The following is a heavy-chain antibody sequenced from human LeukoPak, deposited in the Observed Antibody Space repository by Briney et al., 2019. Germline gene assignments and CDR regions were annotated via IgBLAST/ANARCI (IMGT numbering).Heavy chain of an antibody. CDR3: ARGGLYGYYYDSSGYYTDY. CDR1: GGSISSYY. V-gene: IGHV4-59*01. CDR2: IYYSGST. D-gene: IGHD3-22*01. Sequence: PSETLSLTCTVSGGSISSYYWSWVRQPPGKGLEWIGYIYYSGSTNYNPSLKSRVTISVDTSKNQFSLKLSSVTAADTAVYYCARGGLYGYYYDSSGYYTDYWGQGTLVTVSS. J-gene: IGHJ4*02.